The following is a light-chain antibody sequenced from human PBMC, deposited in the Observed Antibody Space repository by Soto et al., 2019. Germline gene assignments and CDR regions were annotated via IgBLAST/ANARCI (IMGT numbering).Light chain of an antibody. CDR3: QTWDGSTVV. CDR2: QDT. Sequence: SYELTQPPSVSVSAGQTASITCSGDKLGDKYASWYQQKPGQSPVMVIYQDTERPSGILSRFSGSNSGNTATLTISGNQALDEAAYYCQTWDGSTVVFGAGTKLTVL. CDR1: KLGDKY. J-gene: IGLJ2*01. V-gene: IGLV3-1*01.